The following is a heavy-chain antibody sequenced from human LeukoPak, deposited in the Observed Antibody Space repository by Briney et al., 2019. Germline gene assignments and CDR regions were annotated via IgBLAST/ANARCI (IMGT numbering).Heavy chain of an antibody. D-gene: IGHD2-2*02. V-gene: IGHV4-34*01. CDR1: GGSFGGYY. J-gene: IGHJ2*01. Sequence: SETLSLTCAVYGGSFGGYYWSWIRQPPGKGLEWIGEINHSGSTNYNPSLKSRVTISVDTSKNQFSLKLSSVTAADTAVYYCARGVVVVPAATPPLGYFDLWGRGTLVTVSS. CDR2: INHSGST. CDR3: ARGVVVVPAATPPLGYFDL.